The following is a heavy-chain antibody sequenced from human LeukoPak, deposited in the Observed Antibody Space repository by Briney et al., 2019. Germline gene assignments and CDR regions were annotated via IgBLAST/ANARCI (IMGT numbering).Heavy chain of an antibody. Sequence: PGGSLRLSCTVSGFTFSSYWMSWVRQAPGKGLERVANIEHDGSTKIYLDSVKGRFTISRDNARSSLYLQMDSLRAEDTAVYYCAREDIVVVPAATRAFDIWGQGTMVTVSS. V-gene: IGHV3-7*03. J-gene: IGHJ3*02. CDR1: GFTFSSYW. CDR3: AREDIVVVPAATRAFDI. D-gene: IGHD2-2*01. CDR2: IEHDGSTK.